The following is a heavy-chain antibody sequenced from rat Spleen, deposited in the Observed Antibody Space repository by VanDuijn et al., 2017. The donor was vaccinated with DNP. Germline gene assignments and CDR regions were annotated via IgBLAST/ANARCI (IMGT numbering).Heavy chain of an antibody. Sequence: EVQLQESGPGLVKPSQSLSLTCSVTGYSITSNYWGWIRKFPGNKMEWIGHISYSGSTGYNPSLKSRISITRDISKDQFFLQLNSVTAEDTATYYCARGGGYYYNYAMDAWGQGTSVTVSS. CDR1: GYSITSNY. CDR3: ARGGGYYYNYAMDA. V-gene: IGHV3-1*01. D-gene: IGHD1-12*02. J-gene: IGHJ4*01. CDR2: ISYSGST.